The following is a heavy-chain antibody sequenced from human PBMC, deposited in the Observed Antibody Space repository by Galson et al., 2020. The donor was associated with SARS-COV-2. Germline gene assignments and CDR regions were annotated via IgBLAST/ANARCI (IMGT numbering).Heavy chain of an antibody. Sequence: GGSLRLSCAASGFTFSSYAMSWVRQAPGKGLEWVSGISGSGATTNYADSVKGRLTISRDNSKNTLYLEMDSLRVEDTAVYYCAKGRYSKDYCGQGTLVTVSS. CDR3: AKGRYSKDY. CDR2: ISGSGATT. CDR1: GFTFSSYA. V-gene: IGHV3-23*01. D-gene: IGHD3-10*01. J-gene: IGHJ4*02.